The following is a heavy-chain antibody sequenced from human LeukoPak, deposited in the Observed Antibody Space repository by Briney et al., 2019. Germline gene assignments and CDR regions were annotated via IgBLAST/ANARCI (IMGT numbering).Heavy chain of an antibody. CDR1: GVTFSRSS. V-gene: IGHV3-21*01. CDR3: ARDITGSSGWYVPDAFDI. Sequence: GGSLRLSCAASGVTFSRSSMNWVRQAPGKGVEWVSSISSGSSYIYYADSVKGRFTISRDNAKNSLYLQMNSLRAEDTAVYYCARDITGSSGWYVPDAFDIWGQGTMVTVSS. CDR2: ISSGSSYI. J-gene: IGHJ3*02. D-gene: IGHD6-19*01.